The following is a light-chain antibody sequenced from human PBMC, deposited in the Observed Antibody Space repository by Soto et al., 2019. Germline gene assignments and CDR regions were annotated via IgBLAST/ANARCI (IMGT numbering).Light chain of an antibody. V-gene: IGKV3-20*01. CDR3: QVYGSSSKT. J-gene: IGKJ1*01. CDR2: GAS. Sequence: EIVLTQSPGTLSLSPGERATLSCGASQSVSNNYLAWYQQKPGQAPRLLIYGASNRATGIPDRFSGSGSGTDFTLTISRLEPEDFAVYFCQVYGSSSKTFGQGTKVDIK. CDR1: QSVSNNY.